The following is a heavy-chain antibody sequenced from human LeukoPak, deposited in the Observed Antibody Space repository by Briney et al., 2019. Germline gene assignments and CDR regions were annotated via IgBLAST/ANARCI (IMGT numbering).Heavy chain of an antibody. CDR1: GGSISSSSYY. J-gene: IGHJ3*02. CDR2: INHSGST. V-gene: IGHV4-39*07. Sequence: SETLSLTCTVSGGSISSSSYYWGWIRQPPGKGLEWIGEINHSGSTNYNPSLKSRVTISVDTSKNQFSLKLSSVTAADTAVYYCARGRRSSGWYRVDAFDIWGQGTMVTVSS. CDR3: ARGRRSSGWYRVDAFDI. D-gene: IGHD6-19*01.